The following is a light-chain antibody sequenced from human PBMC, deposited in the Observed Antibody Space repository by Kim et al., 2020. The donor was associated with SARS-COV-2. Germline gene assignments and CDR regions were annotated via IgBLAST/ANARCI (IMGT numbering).Light chain of an antibody. CDR3: QHYNYWPPLT. Sequence: EIVMTQSPVTLSVSPGERATLSCRASQSVGGKLAWYQQRPGQPPRLLIYGASTRATGIPTRFSGSGSGTDFTLTITNAQSEDSALYYCQHYNYWPPLTFGGGTKVDIK. J-gene: IGKJ4*01. V-gene: IGKV3D-15*01. CDR1: QSVGGK. CDR2: GAS.